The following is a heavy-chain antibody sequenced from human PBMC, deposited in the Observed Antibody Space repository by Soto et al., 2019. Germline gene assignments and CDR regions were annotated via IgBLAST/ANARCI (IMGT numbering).Heavy chain of an antibody. V-gene: IGHV1-18*01. D-gene: IGHD6-13*01. J-gene: IGHJ4*02. CDR1: GYTFSTYP. CDR2: ISTYNGKT. Sequence: QVQLVQSGAEVKKPGASVTVCCKTSGYTFSTYPISWVRQAPGQGLEWVGWISTYNGKTNYGQKFQGRVTITTDTSASTAYMNLRNLRSDDTAVYYCARDRVEAALGTFDQWGQGTLVTVSS. CDR3: ARDRVEAALGTFDQ.